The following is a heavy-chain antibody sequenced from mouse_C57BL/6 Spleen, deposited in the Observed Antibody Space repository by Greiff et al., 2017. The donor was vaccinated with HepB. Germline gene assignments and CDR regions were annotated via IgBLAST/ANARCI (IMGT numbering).Heavy chain of an antibody. J-gene: IGHJ2*01. CDR2: IYPGSGST. CDR3: AREGTRGNYDY. Sequence: QVQLKQPGAELVKPGASVKMSCKASGYTFTSYWITWVKQRPGQGLEWIGDIYPGSGSTNYNEKFKSKATLTVDTSSSTAYMQLSSLTSEDSAVYYCAREGTRGNYDYWGQGTTLPVSS. V-gene: IGHV1-55*01. CDR1: GYTFTSYW. D-gene: IGHD2-1*01.